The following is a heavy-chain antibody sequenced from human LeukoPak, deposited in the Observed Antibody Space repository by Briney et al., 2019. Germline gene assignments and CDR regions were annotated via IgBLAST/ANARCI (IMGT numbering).Heavy chain of an antibody. CDR1: GFTFSSYA. D-gene: IGHD6-13*01. CDR2: ISGSGSST. J-gene: IGHJ4*02. V-gene: IGHV3-23*01. Sequence: GGSLRLSCAASGFTFSSYAMSWLRQAPGKGLEWVSAISGSGSSTYYADSVKGRFTISRDNSKNTLYLQMNSLRAEDTAVYYCAKSRRAAAGLHYWGQGTLVTVSS. CDR3: AKSRRAAAGLHY.